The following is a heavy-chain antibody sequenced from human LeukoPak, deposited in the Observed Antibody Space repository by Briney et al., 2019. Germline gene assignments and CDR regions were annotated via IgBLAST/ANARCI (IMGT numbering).Heavy chain of an antibody. V-gene: IGHV4-39*01. CDR1: GGSISSSGYY. CDR2: LYYSGST. Sequence: SETLSLTCTVSGGSISSSGYYWGWIRQPPGKGLEWIGNLYYSGSTYYNPSLKSRVTMSVDTSKNQFSLKLSSVTAADTAVYYCARRYCSGGSCYPPAENPAFDYWGQGTLVTVSS. CDR3: ARRYCSGGSCYPPAENPAFDY. J-gene: IGHJ4*02. D-gene: IGHD2-15*01.